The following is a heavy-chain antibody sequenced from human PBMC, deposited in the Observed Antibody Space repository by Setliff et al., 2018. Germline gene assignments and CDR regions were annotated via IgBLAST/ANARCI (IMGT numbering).Heavy chain of an antibody. CDR1: GYTFTNYG. CDR3: ARVESMVRGKNILRHFDY. D-gene: IGHD3-10*01. J-gene: IGHJ4*02. Sequence: GASVKVSCKASGYTFTNYGINWVRQAPGQGLEWMGWINNYNMNTNYPQKFLGRVTMTTDISTSTAYMELGSLTTDDTAVYYCARVESMVRGKNILRHFDYWGQGIQVTVSS. CDR2: INNYNMNT. V-gene: IGHV1-18*01.